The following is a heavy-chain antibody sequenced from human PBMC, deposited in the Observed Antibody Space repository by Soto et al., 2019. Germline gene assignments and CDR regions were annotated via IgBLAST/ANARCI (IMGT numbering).Heavy chain of an antibody. J-gene: IGHJ4*02. CDR1: GFTFSSYA. CDR2: ISYDGSNK. CDR3: ARDHYYDSSGYIDY. V-gene: IGHV3-30-3*01. D-gene: IGHD3-22*01. Sequence: GGSLSLSCAASGFTFSSYAMHWVRQAPGKGLEWVAVISYDGSNKYYADSVKGRFTISRDNSKNTLYLQMNSLRAEDTAVYYCARDHYYDSSGYIDYWGQGTLVTVSS.